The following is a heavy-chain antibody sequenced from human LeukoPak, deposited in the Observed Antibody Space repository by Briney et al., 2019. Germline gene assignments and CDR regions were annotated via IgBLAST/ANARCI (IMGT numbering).Heavy chain of an antibody. J-gene: IGHJ4*02. CDR2: ISYDGSNK. Sequence: GRSLRLSCAASGFTFSSYAMHWVRQAPGKGLEWVAVISYDGSNKYYADSVKGRFTISRDNSKNTLYLQMNSLRAEDTAVYYCARAGEGSLYCSSTSCNPFDYWGQGTLVTVSS. V-gene: IGHV3-30*04. D-gene: IGHD2-2*01. CDR1: GFTFSSYA. CDR3: ARAGEGSLYCSSTSCNPFDY.